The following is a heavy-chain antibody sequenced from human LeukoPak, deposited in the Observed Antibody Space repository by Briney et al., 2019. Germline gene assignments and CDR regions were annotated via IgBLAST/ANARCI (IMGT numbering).Heavy chain of an antibody. D-gene: IGHD3-22*01. Sequence: GGSLRLSCAASGFTFSSYSMNWVRQAPGKGLEWVSSISSSSSYIYYADSVKGRFTISRDNAKNSLYLQMNSLRAEDTAVYYCARDRIDTYYYDSSGFDWGQGTLVTVSS. CDR2: ISSSSSYI. CDR1: GFTFSSYS. CDR3: ARDRIDTYYYDSSGFD. V-gene: IGHV3-21*01. J-gene: IGHJ4*02.